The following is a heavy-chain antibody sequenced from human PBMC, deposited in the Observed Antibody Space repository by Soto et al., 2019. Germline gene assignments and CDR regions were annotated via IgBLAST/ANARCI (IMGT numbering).Heavy chain of an antibody. Sequence: VQLQEAGPGLVKPSQTLSLTCTVSGGSISSDGYYWSWIRQHQGKGLEWIGYIYYSGSTYYSPSIKSRVTISVDTSKNPCSLKLSSVTAAYTAVYYCARDGGIAARRHNWFEPWGQETLVTVSS. CDR2: IYYSGST. V-gene: IGHV4-31*03. D-gene: IGHD6-6*01. CDR3: ARDGGIAARRHNWFEP. J-gene: IGHJ5*02. CDR1: GGSISSDGYY.